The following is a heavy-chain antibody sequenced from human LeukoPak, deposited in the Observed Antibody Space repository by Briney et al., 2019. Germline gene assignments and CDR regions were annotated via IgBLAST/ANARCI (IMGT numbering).Heavy chain of an antibody. CDR1: GFTFSSYW. J-gene: IGHJ5*02. CDR2: IKQDGSEK. V-gene: IGHV3-7*03. D-gene: IGHD3-10*01. CDR3: ARNRLPYYYGSGSPYEAFDP. Sequence: GGSLRLSCAASGFTFSSYWMGWVRQAPGKGLEWVANIKQDGSEKYYVDSVKGRFTISRDNAKNSLYLQMNSLRAEDTAVYYCARNRLPYYYGSGSPYEAFDPWGQGTLVTVSS.